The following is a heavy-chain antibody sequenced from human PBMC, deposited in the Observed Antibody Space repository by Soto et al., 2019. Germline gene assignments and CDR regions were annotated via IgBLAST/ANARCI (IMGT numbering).Heavy chain of an antibody. CDR1: GFTFSNAW. D-gene: IGHD3-9*01. CDR2: IKSQTDGGTT. Sequence: PGGSLRLSCAASGFTFSNAWMNWVLQAPGKGLEWVARIKSQTDGGTTDYAAPVKGRVTISRDDSTNTLFLQMNSLKTEDTAVYYCTTSILTGYFRWSIFDYWGQGNLVTVSS. V-gene: IGHV3-15*07. J-gene: IGHJ4*02. CDR3: TTSILTGYFRWSIFDY.